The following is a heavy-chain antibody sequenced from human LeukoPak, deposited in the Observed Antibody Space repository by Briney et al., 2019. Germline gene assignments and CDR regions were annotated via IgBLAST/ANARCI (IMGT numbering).Heavy chain of an antibody. J-gene: IGHJ4*02. CDR1: GFTFSSYG. CDR2: ISYDGSNK. V-gene: IGHV3-30*18. CDR3: AKESLRDGYNFLEN. D-gene: IGHD5-24*01. Sequence: GGSLRLSCAASGFTFSSYGMHWVRQAPGKGLEWVAVISYDGSNKYYADSVKGRFTISRDNSKNTLYLQMNSLRAEDTAVYYCAKESLRDGYNFLENWGQGTLVTVSS.